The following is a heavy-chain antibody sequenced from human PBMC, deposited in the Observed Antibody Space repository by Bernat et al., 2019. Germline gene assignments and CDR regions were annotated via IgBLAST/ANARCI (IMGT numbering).Heavy chain of an antibody. V-gene: IGHV1-69*08. J-gene: IGHJ4*02. CDR3: ARDVRGYSYPDY. CDR2: IIPILGIA. CDR1: GGTFSSYT. D-gene: IGHD5-18*01. Sequence: QVQLVQSGAEVKKPGSSVKVSCKASGGTFSSYTISWVRQAPGQGLEWMGRIIPILGIANYAQKFQGRVTITADKSTSTAYMELSSLRSEDTAVYYCARDVRGYSYPDYWGQGTLVTVSS.